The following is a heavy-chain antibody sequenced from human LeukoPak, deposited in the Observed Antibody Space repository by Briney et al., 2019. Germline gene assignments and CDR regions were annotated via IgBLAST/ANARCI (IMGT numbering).Heavy chain of an antibody. V-gene: IGHV4-59*01. D-gene: IGHD1-26*01. Sequence: SETLSLTCTVFGGSISSYYWSWIRQAPGKGLEWIGYIYHSGSTSYNPSLKSRVTISVDTSKNHFSLKLSSVTAADTAVYYCARCSVVGRTGYHFDFWGQGTLVTVSS. J-gene: IGHJ4*02. CDR1: GGSISSYY. CDR2: IYHSGST. CDR3: ARCSVVGRTGYHFDF.